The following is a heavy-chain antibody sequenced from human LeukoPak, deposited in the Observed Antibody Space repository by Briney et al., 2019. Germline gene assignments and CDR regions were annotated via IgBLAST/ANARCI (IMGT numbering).Heavy chain of an antibody. CDR3: AHYCSGGSCYSEAFDI. J-gene: IGHJ3*02. Sequence: SETLSLTCTVSGGSISSYYWSWIRQPPGKGLEWIGYIYYSGSTNYNPSLKSRVTISVDTSKNQFSLKLSSVTAADTAVYYCAHYCSGGSCYSEAFDIWGQGTMVTVSS. CDR2: IYYSGST. CDR1: GGSISSYY. D-gene: IGHD2-15*01. V-gene: IGHV4-59*01.